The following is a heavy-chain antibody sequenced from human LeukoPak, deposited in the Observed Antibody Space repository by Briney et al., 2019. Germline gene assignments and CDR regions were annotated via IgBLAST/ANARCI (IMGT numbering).Heavy chain of an antibody. J-gene: IGHJ6*03. CDR2: IKQDGSEK. V-gene: IGHV3-7*01. Sequence: GGSLRLSCAASGFTFSSYWMSWVRQAPGKGLEWVANIKQDGSEKYYVDSVKGRFTISRDNAKNSLYLQMNSLRAEDTAVYYCAKGGRYCGSTSCRYSYYYMDVWGKGTTVTISS. CDR3: AKGGRYCGSTSCRYSYYYMDV. D-gene: IGHD2-2*01. CDR1: GFTFSSYW.